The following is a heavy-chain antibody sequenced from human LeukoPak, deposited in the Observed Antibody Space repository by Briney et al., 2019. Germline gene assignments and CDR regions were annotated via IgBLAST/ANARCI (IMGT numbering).Heavy chain of an antibody. CDR3: AGSSWYDPDWFDP. CDR2: INPNSGGT. Sequence: ASVKVSCKASGYTFTGYYMHWVRQAPGQGLEWMGRINPNSGGTNYAQKFQGRVTMTRDTSTSTAYMELRSLRSDDTAVYYCAGSSWYDPDWFDPWGQGTLVTVSS. D-gene: IGHD6-13*01. CDR1: GYTFTGYY. J-gene: IGHJ5*02. V-gene: IGHV1-2*06.